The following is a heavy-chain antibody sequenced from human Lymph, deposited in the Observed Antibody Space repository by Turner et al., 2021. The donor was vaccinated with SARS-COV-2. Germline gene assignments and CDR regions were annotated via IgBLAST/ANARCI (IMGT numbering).Heavy chain of an antibody. V-gene: IGHV3-33*01. CDR1: GFTFSSSG. Sequence: QVQLVESGGGVVQPGRSLSLSCAASGFTFSSSGMHWVRQAPGKGRGWVAVVWYDGSNKFYADSVKGRFTISRDNSKNTLYLQMNSLRAEDTAVYYCARHNGGRLDYWGQGTLVTVSS. J-gene: IGHJ4*02. CDR3: ARHNGGRLDY. CDR2: VWYDGSNK. D-gene: IGHD2-8*01.